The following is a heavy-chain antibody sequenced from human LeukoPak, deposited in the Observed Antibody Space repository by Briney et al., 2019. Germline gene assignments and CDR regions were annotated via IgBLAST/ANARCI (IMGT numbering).Heavy chain of an antibody. Sequence: PSGTLSLTCGVSGGSITSTNWWSLVRQPPAPGLEWIGEISLSGLTNYNPSLKSRVTMALDKSKNHLSLNLTSVTAADTAVYYCSRENGAFSPFGYWGQGTLVTVPS. CDR2: ISLSGLT. V-gene: IGHV4-4*02. CDR1: GGSITSTNW. J-gene: IGHJ4*02. CDR3: SRENGAFSPFGY. D-gene: IGHD2-8*01.